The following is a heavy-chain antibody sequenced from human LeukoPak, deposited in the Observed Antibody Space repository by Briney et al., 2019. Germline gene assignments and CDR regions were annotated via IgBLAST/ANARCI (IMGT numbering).Heavy chain of an antibody. D-gene: IGHD3-10*02. V-gene: IGHV3-48*03. CDR1: GFTFSSYE. J-gene: IGHJ6*04. Sequence: PGGSLRLSCAASGFTFSSYEMNWVRQAPGKGLEWVSYISSSGRTIYYADSVKGRFTISRDNAKNSLYLQMNSLRAEDTAVYYCACVGITMIGGVWGKGTMVTISS. CDR2: ISSSGRTI. CDR3: ACVGITMIGGV.